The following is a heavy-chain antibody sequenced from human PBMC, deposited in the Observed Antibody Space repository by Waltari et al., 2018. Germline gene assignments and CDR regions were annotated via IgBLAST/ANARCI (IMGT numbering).Heavy chain of an antibody. J-gene: IGHJ6*03. D-gene: IGHD3-3*01. Sequence: QVQLVQSGAEVKKPGSSVKVSCKASGGTFSSYAISWVRQAPGQGLEWMGGISPSFGTANYAQKFQGRVTITADKSTSTAYMELSSLRSEDTAVYYCARRQLLEWSPSHYYMDVWGKGTTVTVSS. CDR3: ARRQLLEWSPSHYYMDV. V-gene: IGHV1-69*14. CDR2: ISPSFGTA. CDR1: GGTFSSYA.